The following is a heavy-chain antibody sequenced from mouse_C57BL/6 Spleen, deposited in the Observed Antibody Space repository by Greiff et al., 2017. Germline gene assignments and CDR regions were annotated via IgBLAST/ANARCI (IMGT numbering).Heavy chain of an antibody. CDR1: GYTFTSYW. V-gene: IGHV1-69*01. D-gene: IGHD1-1*01. CDR3: ARRVITTVVAPYWYFDV. Sequence: QVQLQQSGAELVMPGASVKLSCKASGYTFTSYWMHWVKQRPGQGLEWIGEIDPSDSYTNYNQKFKGKSTLTVDKSSSTAYMQLSSLTSEDSAVYYCARRVITTVVAPYWYFDVWGTGTTVTVSS. J-gene: IGHJ1*03. CDR2: IDPSDSYT.